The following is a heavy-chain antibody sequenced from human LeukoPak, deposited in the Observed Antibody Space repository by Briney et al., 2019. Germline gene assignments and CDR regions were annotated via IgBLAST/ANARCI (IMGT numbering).Heavy chain of an antibody. Sequence: APVKDSCKAPGYTFSGYYMHWVRQAPGQGLEWMGWINPNSGGTKYAQKFQGRVTMTRDTSISTAYMELSRLRSDDTAVYYCATEVTDWGQGTLVTVSS. CDR2: INPNSGGT. V-gene: IGHV1-2*02. J-gene: IGHJ4*02. CDR1: GYTFSGYY. D-gene: IGHD5-18*01. CDR3: ATEVTD.